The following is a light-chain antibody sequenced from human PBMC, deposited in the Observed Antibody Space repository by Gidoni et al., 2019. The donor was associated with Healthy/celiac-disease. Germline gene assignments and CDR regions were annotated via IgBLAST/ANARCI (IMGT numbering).Light chain of an antibody. CDR3: QAWDSSTAV. CDR1: KLGDKY. J-gene: IGLJ1*01. Sequence: SYELTQHPSVSVSPGQTASIPCSGDKLGDKYACWYQQKPGQSPVLVIYQDSKRPSGIPERFSGSNSGNTATLTISGTQAMDEADYYCQAWDSSTAVFGTGTKVTVL. V-gene: IGLV3-1*01. CDR2: QDS.